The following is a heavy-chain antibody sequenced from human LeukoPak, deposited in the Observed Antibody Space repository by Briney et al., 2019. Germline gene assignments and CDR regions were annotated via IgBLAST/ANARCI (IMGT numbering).Heavy chain of an antibody. CDR3: ARDRAHTYGYSYYFDD. CDR1: GFTVSSNY. D-gene: IGHD5-18*01. V-gene: IGHV3-66*01. J-gene: IGHJ4*02. CDR2: IYSAGAT. Sequence: PGGSLRLSCAASGFTVSSNYMSWVRQAPGKGLEWVSVIYSAGATFYADSVKGRFTISRDNSKNTLYLQMNSLRAEDTAVYYCARDRAHTYGYSYYFDDWGQGTLVTVSS.